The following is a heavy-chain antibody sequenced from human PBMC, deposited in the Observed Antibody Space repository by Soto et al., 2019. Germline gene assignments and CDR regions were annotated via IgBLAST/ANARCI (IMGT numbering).Heavy chain of an antibody. CDR2: VSHDGRNT. CDR1: GFTFSDYA. CDR3: AKGGRQWLGTSGFNY. D-gene: IGHD6-19*01. J-gene: IGHJ4*02. Sequence: VQLVESGGGVVQPGRSLRLSCAASGFTFSDYAMHWVRQAPGKGLEWVAVVSHDGRNTHYADSVKGRFTISRDSSKNKVSLEMTSLRAEDTAVYYCAKGGRQWLGTSGFNYWGQGALVTVSS. V-gene: IGHV3-30*18.